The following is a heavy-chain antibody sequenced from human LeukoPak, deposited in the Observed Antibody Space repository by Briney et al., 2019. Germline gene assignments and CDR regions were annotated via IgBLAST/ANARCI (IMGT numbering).Heavy chain of an antibody. J-gene: IGHJ6*02. CDR1: GFTFSSYA. D-gene: IGHD3-10*01. Sequence: PGGSLRLSCAASGFTFSSYAMSWVRQAPGKGLEWVAVISYDGSNKYYADSVKGRFTISRDNSKNTLYLQMNSLRAEDTAVYYCAREITPITMVRGVYYYYGMDVWGQGTTVTVSS. V-gene: IGHV3-30*04. CDR2: ISYDGSNK. CDR3: AREITPITMVRGVYYYYGMDV.